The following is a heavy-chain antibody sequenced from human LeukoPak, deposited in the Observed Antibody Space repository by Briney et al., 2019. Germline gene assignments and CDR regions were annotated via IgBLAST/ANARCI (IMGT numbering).Heavy chain of an antibody. CDR2: ISGDVAST. D-gene: IGHD3-16*02. Sequence: PGPSLRLSCAASGFTVANYGTHSVRQAPGDGLESVSFISGDVASTYYADSVKGPFTISRTNSNNSLCLRMNSLRTEETTMYYCAKGLRLGELSLYRPFDYWGQGTLVTVSS. CDR1: GFTVANYG. CDR3: AKGLRLGELSLYRPFDY. J-gene: IGHJ4*02. V-gene: IGHV3-43*02.